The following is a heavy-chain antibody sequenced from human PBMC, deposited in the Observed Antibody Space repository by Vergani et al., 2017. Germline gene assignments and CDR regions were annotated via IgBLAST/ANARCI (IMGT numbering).Heavy chain of an antibody. CDR1: GYTFTGYY. CDR3: ARDWSDYYDSSGYYYSGWFDP. Sequence: QVQLVQSGAEVKKPGASVKVSCKASGYTFTGYYMHWVRQAPGQGLEWMGWINPNSGGTNYAQKFQGRVTMTRDTSISTAYMELSRLRSDDTAVYYGARDWSDYYDSSGYYYSGWFDPWGQGTLVTVSS. J-gene: IGHJ5*02. CDR2: INPNSGGT. D-gene: IGHD3-22*01. V-gene: IGHV1-2*02.